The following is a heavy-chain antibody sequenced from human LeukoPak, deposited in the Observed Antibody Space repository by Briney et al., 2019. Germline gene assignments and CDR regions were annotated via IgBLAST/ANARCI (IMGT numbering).Heavy chain of an antibody. CDR3: ARELGSYLDY. V-gene: IGHV5-51*01. J-gene: IGHJ4*02. D-gene: IGHD6-13*01. CDR1: GYSFPRYW. CDR2: IYPGDYDT. Sequence: GESLKTPRRGPGYSFPRYWIAWVRQSPGEGPEWVGSIYPGDYDTRNSPSFQGQVTISVDKSISTAFLHWSSLKASDAAVYYCARELGSYLDYWGQETLVTVPS.